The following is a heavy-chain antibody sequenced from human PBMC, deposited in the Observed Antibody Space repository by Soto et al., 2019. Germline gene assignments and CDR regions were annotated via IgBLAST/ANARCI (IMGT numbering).Heavy chain of an antibody. J-gene: IGHJ4*02. D-gene: IGHD4-17*01. CDR1: GGSISSGGYY. CDR2: IYYSGST. CDR3: ARDAYGDYKGGFDY. V-gene: IGHV4-31*03. Sequence: PSETLSLTCTVSGGSISSGGYYWSWIRQHPGKGLEWIGYIYYSGSTYYNPSLKSRVTISVDTSKNQFSLKLSSVTAADTAVYYCARDAYGDYKGGFDYWGQGTLVTVSS.